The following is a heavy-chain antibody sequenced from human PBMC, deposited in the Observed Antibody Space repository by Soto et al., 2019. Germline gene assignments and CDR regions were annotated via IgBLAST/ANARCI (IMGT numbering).Heavy chain of an antibody. J-gene: IGHJ6*02. V-gene: IGHV3-33*01. Sequence: LRLSCAASGFTFSSYGMHWVRQAPGKGLEWVAVIWSDGNNKYYADSVKGRFTISRDNSKNTLYLQMNSLRAEDTALYFCSRGGYCSSTSCRYYYYYGMDVWGQGTTVTVSS. D-gene: IGHD2-2*01. CDR1: GFTFSSYG. CDR2: IWSDGNNK. CDR3: SRGGYCSSTSCRYYYYYGMDV.